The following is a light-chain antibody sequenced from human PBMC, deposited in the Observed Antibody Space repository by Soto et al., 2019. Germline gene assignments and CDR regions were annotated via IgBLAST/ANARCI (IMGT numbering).Light chain of an antibody. Sequence: EIVMTQSPATLSVAPGERVTLSCRASQFVSMKLARYQHKSGQAPRLLISGASAGATGIPARFSGSGSGTDFTLAISNLQPEDSATYYCLQDINYPWTFGQGTKVDI. J-gene: IGKJ1*01. CDR1: QFVSMK. V-gene: IGKV3-15*01. CDR2: GAS. CDR3: LQDINYPWT.